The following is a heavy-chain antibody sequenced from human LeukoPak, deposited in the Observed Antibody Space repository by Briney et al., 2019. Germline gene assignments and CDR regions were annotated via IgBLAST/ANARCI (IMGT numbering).Heavy chain of an antibody. Sequence: SETLSLTCAASGWPFSGYHWSWIRQSPGKGLEWIGEINHSGSTNYNPSLESRVSISVDASRNEFSVRLSYVTAADSAIYYCGRGGSNAWYIDYWGQGTLVTVSS. CDR3: GRGGSNAWYIDY. J-gene: IGHJ4*02. D-gene: IGHD6-19*01. CDR1: GWPFSGYH. V-gene: IGHV4-34*01. CDR2: INHSGST.